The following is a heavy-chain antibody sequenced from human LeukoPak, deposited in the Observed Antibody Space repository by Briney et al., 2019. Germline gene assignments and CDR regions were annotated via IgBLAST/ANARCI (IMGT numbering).Heavy chain of an antibody. Sequence: GGSLRLPCAASGFTFDDYGMSWVRQAPGKGLEWVSGINWNGGSTGYADSVKGRFTISRDNAKNSLYPQMNSLRAEDTALYYCARLGTRYCTSTSCHSQFDFWGQGTLVTVSS. J-gene: IGHJ4*02. V-gene: IGHV3-20*04. CDR1: GFTFDDYG. CDR2: INWNGGST. CDR3: ARLGTRYCTSTSCHSQFDF. D-gene: IGHD2-2*01.